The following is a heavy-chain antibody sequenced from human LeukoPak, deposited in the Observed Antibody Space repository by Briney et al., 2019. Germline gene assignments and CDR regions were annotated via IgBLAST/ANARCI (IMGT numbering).Heavy chain of an antibody. D-gene: IGHD6-19*01. CDR1: GLTFSSYG. V-gene: IGHV3-30*18. J-gene: IGHJ4*02. CDR2: LSYDGSNK. Sequence: PGRPLRLSCAASGLTFSSYGMLWVRQAPGKGLEWVAILSYDGSNKYYADSVKGRFTISRDNSKSTRNLQMNSLRAEDTAVYYCAKDGGGQWLTYYFDYWGQGTLVTVSS. CDR3: AKDGGGQWLTYYFDY.